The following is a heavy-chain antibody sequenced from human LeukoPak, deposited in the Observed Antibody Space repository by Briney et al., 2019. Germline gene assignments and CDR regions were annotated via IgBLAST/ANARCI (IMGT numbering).Heavy chain of an antibody. Sequence: GGSLRLSCAASGFTFSSYGMHWIRQAPGKGLEWVAFIRSDGSNKFYADSVKGRFTISRDNSKNTLYLQMNSLRPEDTAVYYCARESQSSSWYLGYYYYYGMDVWGQGTTVTVSS. D-gene: IGHD6-13*01. CDR1: GFTFSSYG. CDR3: ARESQSSSWYLGYYYYYGMDV. V-gene: IGHV3-30*02. CDR2: IRSDGSNK. J-gene: IGHJ6*02.